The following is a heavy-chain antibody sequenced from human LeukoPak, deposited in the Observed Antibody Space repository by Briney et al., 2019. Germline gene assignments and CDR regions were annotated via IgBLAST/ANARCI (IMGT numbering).Heavy chain of an antibody. CDR1: GFTFSNYA. V-gene: IGHV3-23*01. Sequence: TGGSLRLSCAASGFTFSNYAMSWVRQAPGKGLEWVSAISGSGAGTYYADSVKGRFTISRDNSKNTLYLQMNSLRAEDTAVYYCARHSSNLGYWGQGTLVTVFS. CDR2: ISGSGAGT. CDR3: ARHSSNLGY. D-gene: IGHD2-2*01. J-gene: IGHJ4*02.